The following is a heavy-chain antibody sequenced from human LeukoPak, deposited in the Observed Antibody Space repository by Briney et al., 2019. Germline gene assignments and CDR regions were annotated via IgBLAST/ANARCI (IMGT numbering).Heavy chain of an antibody. J-gene: IGHJ6*02. CDR1: GGSFSGYY. CDR2: IYYSGST. Sequence: SETLSLTCAVYGGSFSGYYWSWIRQHPGKGLEWIRYIYYSGSTYYNPSLKSRVTISVDTSKNQFSLKLSSVTAADTAVYYCARADYDILTGYPYYGMDVWGQGTTVTVSS. CDR3: ARADYDILTGYPYYGMDV. V-gene: IGHV4-31*11. D-gene: IGHD3-9*01.